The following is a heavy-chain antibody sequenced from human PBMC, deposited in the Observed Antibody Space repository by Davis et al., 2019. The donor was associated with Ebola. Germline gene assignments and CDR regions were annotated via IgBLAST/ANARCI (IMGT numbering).Heavy chain of an antibody. CDR3: AKFEGYSYGYYFDY. CDR2: ISSSSSYI. J-gene: IGHJ4*02. CDR1: GGSISSSN. D-gene: IGHD5-18*01. V-gene: IGHV3-21*04. Sequence: ETLSLTCAVSGGSISSSNWWSWVRQAPGKGLEWVSSISSSSSYIYYADSVKGRFTISRDNAKNSLYLQMNSLRAEDTAVYYCAKFEGYSYGYYFDYWGQGTLVTVSS.